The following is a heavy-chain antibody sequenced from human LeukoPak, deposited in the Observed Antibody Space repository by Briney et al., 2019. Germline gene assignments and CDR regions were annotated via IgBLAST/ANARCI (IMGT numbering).Heavy chain of an antibody. D-gene: IGHD1-1*01. CDR3: AKDVGRLERNPDY. J-gene: IGHJ4*02. CDR2: ISWNSGST. CDR1: GFTFDDYA. Sequence: PGGSLRLSCAASGFTFDDYAMHWVRQVPGKGLEWVSGISWNSGSTGYADSVKGRFTISRDNAKNSLYLQMNSLRAEDTALYRCAKDVGRLERNPDYWGQGTLVTVSS. V-gene: IGHV3-9*01.